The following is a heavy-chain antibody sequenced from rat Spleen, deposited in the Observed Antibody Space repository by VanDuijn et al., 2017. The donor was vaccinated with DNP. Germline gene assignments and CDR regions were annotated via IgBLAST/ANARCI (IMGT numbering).Heavy chain of an antibody. CDR3: AKNSGYYFDY. CDR2: ISDDGSTA. D-gene: IGHD4-3*01. V-gene: IGHV5-7*01. CDR1: GFTFSDYN. J-gene: IGHJ2*01. Sequence: DVQLVGSGGGLVQPGRSLKLSCAASGFTFSDYNMAWVRQAPKQGLEWVATISDDGSTAYYPDSVKGRFTISRDNAENTVYLQMNSLRSEDTATYYCAKNSGYYFDYWGQGVMVTVSS.